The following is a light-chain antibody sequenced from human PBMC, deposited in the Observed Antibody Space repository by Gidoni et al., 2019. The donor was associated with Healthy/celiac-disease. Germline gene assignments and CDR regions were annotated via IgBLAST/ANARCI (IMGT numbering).Light chain of an antibody. Sequence: DIQLTQSPSSLSASVGDRVTITCRVSQGIRSYLNWYRQKPGQVPKLLIYSASNLQSGVPSRFSGSGSGTDFTITISSLQPEDVATDYGQRTYNAPPLTFGGGTKVEIK. J-gene: IGKJ4*01. CDR2: SAS. CDR1: QGIRSY. CDR3: QRTYNAPPLT. V-gene: IGKV1-27*01.